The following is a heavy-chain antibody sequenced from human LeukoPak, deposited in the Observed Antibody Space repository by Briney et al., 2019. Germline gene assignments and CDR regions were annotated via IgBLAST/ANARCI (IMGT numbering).Heavy chain of an antibody. J-gene: IGHJ6*02. Sequence: PGGSLRLSCAASGFTFSSYSMNWVRQAPGKGLEWVSSISSSSSYIYYADSVKGRFTISRDNAKNSLYLQMNSLRAEDTAVYYCARDWEDIVVVVATGGMDVWGQGTTVTVSS. CDR2: ISSSSSYI. CDR1: GFTFSSYS. D-gene: IGHD2-15*01. CDR3: ARDWEDIVVVVATGGMDV. V-gene: IGHV3-21*01.